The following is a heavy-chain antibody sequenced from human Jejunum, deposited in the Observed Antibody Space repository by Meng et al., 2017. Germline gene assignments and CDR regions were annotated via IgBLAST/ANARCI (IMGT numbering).Heavy chain of an antibody. D-gene: IGHD2-21*02. V-gene: IGHV3-7*01. CDR3: VKLVRLPDV. J-gene: IGHJ6*02. CDR2: IKSDGSEQ. CDR1: GFSFSSLW. Sequence: GGSLRLSCAASGFSFSSLWMMWVRQAPAKGLECVATIKSDGSEQWYVDSVKGRFTVSRDNGKNSLYLQMNSLRAEDTAVYFCVKLVRLPDVWGQGTTVTVSS.